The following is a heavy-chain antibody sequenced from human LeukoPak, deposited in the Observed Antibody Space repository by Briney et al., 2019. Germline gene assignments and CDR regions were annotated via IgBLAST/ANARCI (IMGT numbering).Heavy chain of an antibody. Sequence: GGSLRLSCAASGFTFSSYWMSWVRQAPGKGLEWVANIKQDGSEKYYVDYVKGRFTISRDNAKNSLYLQMKSLRAEDTAVYYCARDNDYYDSSGYYFPWGQGTLVTVSS. CDR2: IKQDGSEK. J-gene: IGHJ5*02. CDR3: ARDNDYYDSSGYYFP. D-gene: IGHD3-22*01. V-gene: IGHV3-7*05. CDR1: GFTFSSYW.